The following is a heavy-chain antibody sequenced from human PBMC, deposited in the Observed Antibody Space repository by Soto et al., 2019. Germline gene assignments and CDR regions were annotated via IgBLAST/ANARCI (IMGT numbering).Heavy chain of an antibody. Sequence: SETLSLTCTVSGGSISSYDWSWIRQPPGKGLEWIGYIYYSGSTNYNPSLKSRVTISVDTSKNQFSLKLSSVTAADTAVYYCARASIAVAGNNWFDPWGQGTLVTVSS. CDR1: GGSISSYD. CDR2: IYYSGST. CDR3: ARASIAVAGNNWFDP. D-gene: IGHD6-19*01. V-gene: IGHV4-59*01. J-gene: IGHJ5*02.